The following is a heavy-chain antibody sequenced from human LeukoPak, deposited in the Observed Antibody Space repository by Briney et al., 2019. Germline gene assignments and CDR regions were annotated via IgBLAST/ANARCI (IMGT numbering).Heavy chain of an antibody. CDR1: GGSISSSSYY. D-gene: IGHD6-13*01. CDR3: ARHEYSSSSNWFDP. J-gene: IGHJ5*02. V-gene: IGHV4-39*01. Sequence: PSETLSLTCTVSGGSISSSSYYWGWIRQPPGKGLEWIGSIYYSGSTYYNPSLKSRVTISVDTSKNQFSLKLSSVTAADTAVYYCARHEYSSSSNWFDPWGQGTLVTVSS. CDR2: IYYSGST.